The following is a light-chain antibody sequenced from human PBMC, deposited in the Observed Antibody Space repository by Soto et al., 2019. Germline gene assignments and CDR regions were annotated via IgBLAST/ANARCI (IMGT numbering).Light chain of an antibody. V-gene: IGKV1-33*01. Sequence: DIQMTQSPSSLSASVGDRVTITCRASQDITNHLNWYQQKRGKAPELLIYDASILESGVPSRFSGSGSGTHFTFTITSLQPEDIATYFCQQFDNLPLTFGGGTRVDFK. CDR2: DAS. J-gene: IGKJ4*01. CDR1: QDITNH. CDR3: QQFDNLPLT.